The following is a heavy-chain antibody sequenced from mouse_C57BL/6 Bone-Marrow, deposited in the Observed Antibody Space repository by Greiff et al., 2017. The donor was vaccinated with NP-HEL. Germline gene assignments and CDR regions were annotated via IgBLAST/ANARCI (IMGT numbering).Heavy chain of an antibody. CDR1: GYAFSSSW. Sequence: QVQLQQSGPELVKPGASVKISCKASGYAFSSSWMNWVKQRPGKGLEWIGRIYPGDGDTNYNGKFKGKATLTADKSSSTAYMQLSSLTSEDSAVYFCARSRRLELFAYWGQGTLVTVSA. D-gene: IGHD2-13*01. CDR2: IYPGDGDT. V-gene: IGHV1-82*01. J-gene: IGHJ3*01. CDR3: ARSRRLELFAY.